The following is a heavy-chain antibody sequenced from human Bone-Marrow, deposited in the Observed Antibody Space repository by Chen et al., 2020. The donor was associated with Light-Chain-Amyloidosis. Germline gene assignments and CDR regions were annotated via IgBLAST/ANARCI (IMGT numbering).Heavy chain of an antibody. CDR1: GLTFSDFY. Sequence: QVQLAESGGGLVKPGGSLRLSWVASGLTFSDFYMTWIRQAPGKGLEWVSYISSSGETMLYADSVKGRFTISRDNAENLVYLQMNSLRVDDTAVYYCARGYSSLPFWXQGILVTVSS. CDR3: ARGYSSLPF. D-gene: IGHD6-13*01. CDR2: ISSSGETM. V-gene: IGHV3-11*01. J-gene: IGHJ4*02.